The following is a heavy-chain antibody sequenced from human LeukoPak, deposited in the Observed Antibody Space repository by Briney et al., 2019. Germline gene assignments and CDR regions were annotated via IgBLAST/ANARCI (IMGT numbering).Heavy chain of an antibody. CDR1: EFIFRNYG. J-gene: IGHJ6*03. Sequence: GRSLRLSCAASEFIFRNYGMHWVRQAPGKGLEWVALISSDGSNKYYGDSVKGRFTISRDNSKNSLYLQMNSLRAEDTALYYCAKGPAPYSSGWYPYYYYYMDVWGKGTTVTVSS. CDR3: AKGPAPYSSGWYPYYYYYMDV. D-gene: IGHD6-19*01. CDR2: ISSDGSNK. V-gene: IGHV3-30*18.